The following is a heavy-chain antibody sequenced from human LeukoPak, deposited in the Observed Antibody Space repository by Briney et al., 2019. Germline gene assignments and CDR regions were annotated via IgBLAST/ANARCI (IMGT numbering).Heavy chain of an antibody. Sequence: SETLSLTCAVSGGSISSSNWWSWVRQPPGKGLEWIGEIYHSGSTNYNPSLKSRVTISVDKSKNQFSLKLSSVTAADTAVYYCARIPANVLVSGYYKRYYYYGMDVWGQGTTVTVSS. CDR1: GGSISSSNW. J-gene: IGHJ6*02. V-gene: IGHV4-4*02. D-gene: IGHD3-22*01. CDR3: ARIPANVLVSGYYKRYYYYGMDV. CDR2: IYHSGST.